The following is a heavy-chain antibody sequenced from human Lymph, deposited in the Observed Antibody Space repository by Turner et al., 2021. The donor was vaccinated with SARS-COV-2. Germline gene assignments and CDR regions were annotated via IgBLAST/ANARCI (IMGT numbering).Heavy chain of an antibody. CDR2: INPNSGGT. CDR3: ARDVERYNDFWSGYSGGYGLDV. D-gene: IGHD3-3*01. V-gene: IGHV1-2*02. Sequence: QVLLVQSGAEVKKLGASVKVSCKAFGYTFLGYNMHWVRQSPGQGLEWMGWINPNSGGTNYAQKFQGRVTMTRDTSISTAYMELSRLRSDDTAVYYCARDVERYNDFWSGYSGGYGLDVWGQGTTVTVSS. CDR1: GYTFLGYN. J-gene: IGHJ6*02.